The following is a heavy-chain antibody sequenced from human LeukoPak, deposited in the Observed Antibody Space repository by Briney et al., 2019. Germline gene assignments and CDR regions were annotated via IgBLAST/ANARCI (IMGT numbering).Heavy chain of an antibody. Sequence: GGSLRLSCAASGFTFSTYWMHWVRQAPGKGLVWVSHINTDGSTTTYADSVKGRFTISRDNAKNTPYLQMSSLRADDTAVYYCATGFGTVGTSWGQGTLVTVSS. J-gene: IGHJ5*02. V-gene: IGHV3-74*01. CDR3: ATGFGTVGTS. CDR2: INTDGSTT. D-gene: IGHD4-23*01. CDR1: GFTFSTYW.